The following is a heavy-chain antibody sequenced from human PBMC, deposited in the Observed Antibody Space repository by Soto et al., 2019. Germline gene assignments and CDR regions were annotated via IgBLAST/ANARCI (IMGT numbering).Heavy chain of an antibody. J-gene: IGHJ3*02. V-gene: IGHV3-74*01. CDR1: GFTFSSYW. CDR2: IKSDGSTT. Sequence: EVQLVESGGGLVQPGGSLRLSCAASGFTFSSYWMHWVRQAPGKGLVWVSRIKSDGSTTNYADSVKGRFTISRDNAKKSLYLQMNSLRAEDTAVYYCARYEAFDIWGQGTMVTVSS. CDR3: ARYEAFDI.